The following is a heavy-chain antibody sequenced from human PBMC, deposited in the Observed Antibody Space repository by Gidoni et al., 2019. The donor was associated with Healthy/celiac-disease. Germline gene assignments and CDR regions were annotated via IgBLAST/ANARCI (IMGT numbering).Heavy chain of an antibody. Sequence: QVQLVESGGGLVTPGGSLRLSCAASGFTFSDYYMSWIRPDPGKGLEWVSYISSRSSYTNYADSEKGRFTISRDNAKNSLYLQMNSLRAEDTAVYYCARGQGIAVAGPGAFDIWGQGTMVTVSS. V-gene: IGHV3-11*06. CDR3: ARGQGIAVAGPGAFDI. J-gene: IGHJ3*02. D-gene: IGHD6-19*01. CDR2: ISSRSSYT. CDR1: GFTFSDYY.